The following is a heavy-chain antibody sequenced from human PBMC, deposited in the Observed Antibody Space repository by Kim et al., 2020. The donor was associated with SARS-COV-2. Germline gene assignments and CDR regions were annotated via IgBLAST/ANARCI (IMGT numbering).Heavy chain of an antibody. CDR3: ARVGDYDFWSGYEPLDY. D-gene: IGHD3-3*01. Sequence: GGSLRLSCAASGFTFSSYSMNWVRQAPGKGLEWVSSISSSSSYIYYADSVKGRFTISRDNAKNSLYLQMNSLRAEDTAVYYCARVGDYDFWSGYEPLDYWGQGTLVTVSS. V-gene: IGHV3-21*01. CDR1: GFTFSSYS. J-gene: IGHJ4*02. CDR2: ISSSSSYI.